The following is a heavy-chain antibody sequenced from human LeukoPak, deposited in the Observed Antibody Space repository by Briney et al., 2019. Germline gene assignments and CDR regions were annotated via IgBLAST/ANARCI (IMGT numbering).Heavy chain of an antibody. CDR2: ISSSSSYI. V-gene: IGHV3-21*04. CDR3: AKGFSVTT. CDR1: GFTFSSYS. D-gene: IGHD2-21*02. Sequence: PGGSLRLSCAASGFTFSSYSMNWVRQAPGKGLEWVSSISSSSSYIYYADSVKGRFTISRDNSKNTLYLQMNSLRAEDTALYYCAKGFSVTTWGQGTLVTVSS. J-gene: IGHJ5*02.